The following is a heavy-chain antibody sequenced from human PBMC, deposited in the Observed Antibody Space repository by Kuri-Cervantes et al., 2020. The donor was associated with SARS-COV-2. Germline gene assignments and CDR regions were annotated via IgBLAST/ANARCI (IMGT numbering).Heavy chain of an antibody. CDR1: GGSISSSSYY. D-gene: IGHD4-17*01. J-gene: IGHJ4*02. Sequence: SETLSLTCTVSGGSISSSSYYWSWIRQPPGKGLEWIGYIYYSGSTNYNPSLKSRVTISVDTSKNQFSLKLSSVTAADTAVYYCAREVYGDYAYDYWGQGTLVTVSS. CDR3: AREVYGDYAYDY. CDR2: IYYSGST. V-gene: IGHV4-61*01.